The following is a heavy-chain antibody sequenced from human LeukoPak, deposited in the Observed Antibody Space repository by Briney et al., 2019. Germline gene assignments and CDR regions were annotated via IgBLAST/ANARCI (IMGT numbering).Heavy chain of an antibody. Sequence: GRSLRLSCAASGFTFDDYAMHWVRQAPGKGLEWVSGISWNSGSIGYADSAKGRFTISRDNAKNSLYLQMNSLRAEDTALYYCAKDWNRGGFDYWGQGTLVTVSP. V-gene: IGHV3-9*01. CDR1: GFTFDDYA. CDR3: AKDWNRGGFDY. CDR2: ISWNSGSI. J-gene: IGHJ4*02. D-gene: IGHD3-10*01.